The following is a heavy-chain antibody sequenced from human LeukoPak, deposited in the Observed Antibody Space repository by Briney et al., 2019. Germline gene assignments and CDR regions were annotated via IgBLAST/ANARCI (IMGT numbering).Heavy chain of an antibody. CDR1: DGSISSYY. V-gene: IGHV4-59*08. CDR3: ARHLDYRGNGDGFDI. Sequence: PSETLSRTCSVSDGSISSYYWSWIRQPPGKGLEWIGNIFFNGGTNSNPSLKSRVTISVDTSKNQFSLRLSSVTAADTAVYYCARHLDYRGNGDGFDIWGQGTMVPVSS. CDR2: IFFNGGT. D-gene: IGHD4-23*01. J-gene: IGHJ3*02.